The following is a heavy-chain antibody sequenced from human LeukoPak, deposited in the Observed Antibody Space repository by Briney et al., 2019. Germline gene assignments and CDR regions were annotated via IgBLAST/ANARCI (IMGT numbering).Heavy chain of an antibody. Sequence: GGSLRLSCAASGFTFSSSWMNWVRQAPVKGPEWVDNIKEDGSVEQYVDSVKGRFIISRDNAKNSLFLQMNSLRTEDTGVYYCVSGRGYWGQGTLVTVSS. V-gene: IGHV3-7*01. D-gene: IGHD2-15*01. CDR1: GFTFSSSW. J-gene: IGHJ4*02. CDR3: VSGRGY. CDR2: IKEDGSVE.